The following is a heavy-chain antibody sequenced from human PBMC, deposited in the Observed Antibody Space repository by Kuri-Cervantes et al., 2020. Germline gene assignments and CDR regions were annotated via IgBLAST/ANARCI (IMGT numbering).Heavy chain of an antibody. CDR3: AKDMGDVY. Sequence: SLKISCAASGFTFDDYAMHWVRQAPGKGLEWVSGISWNSGSIGYADSVKGRFTISRDSAKNSLYLQMNSLRAEDTALYYCAKDMGDVYWGQGTLVTVSS. CDR1: GFTFDDYA. CDR2: ISWNSGSI. V-gene: IGHV3-9*01. J-gene: IGHJ4*02. D-gene: IGHD3-16*01.